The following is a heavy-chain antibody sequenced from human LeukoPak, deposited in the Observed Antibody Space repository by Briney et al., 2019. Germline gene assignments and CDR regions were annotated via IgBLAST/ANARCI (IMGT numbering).Heavy chain of an antibody. CDR3: AKDKIYSSSWYGDYYYYYMDV. CDR2: ISWDGGST. Sequence: GGSLRLSCAASGFTFDDYTTHWVRQAPGKGLEWVSLISWDGGSTYYADSVKGRFTISRDNSKNSLYLQMNSLRTEDTALYYCAKDKIYSSSWYGDYYYYYMDVWGKGTTVTVSS. V-gene: IGHV3-43*01. D-gene: IGHD6-13*01. CDR1: GFTFDDYT. J-gene: IGHJ6*03.